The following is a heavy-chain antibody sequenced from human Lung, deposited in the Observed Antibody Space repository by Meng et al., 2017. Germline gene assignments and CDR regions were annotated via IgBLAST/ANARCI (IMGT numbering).Heavy chain of an antibody. CDR3: ARGPTTMAHDFDY. CDR1: GGSFSDYY. CDR2: INHSGST. J-gene: IGHJ4*02. D-gene: IGHD4-11*01. V-gene: IGHV4-34*01. Sequence: QVPLPQWGAGRLKPSETLSLTCVVSGGSFSDYYWSWIRQPPGKGLEWIGEINHSGSTNYNPSLESRATISVDTSQNNLSLKLSSVTAADSAVYYCARGPTTMAHDFDYWGQGTLVTVSS.